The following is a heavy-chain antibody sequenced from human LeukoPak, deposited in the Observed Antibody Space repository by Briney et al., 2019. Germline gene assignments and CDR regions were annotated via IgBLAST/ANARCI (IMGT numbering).Heavy chain of an antibody. V-gene: IGHV1-2*02. CDR3: ARDPPATTAFDV. Sequence: ASVTVSCKASGYIFTDYYLHWVRQAPGQGLEWMGWIDPSRDVTRYAQNFQGRVTMTWDTSMSTAYMEVTRLTSDDTAMFYCARDPPATTAFDVWGQGTMVIVSS. CDR2: IDPSRDVT. CDR1: GYIFTDYY. J-gene: IGHJ3*01. D-gene: IGHD1-1*01.